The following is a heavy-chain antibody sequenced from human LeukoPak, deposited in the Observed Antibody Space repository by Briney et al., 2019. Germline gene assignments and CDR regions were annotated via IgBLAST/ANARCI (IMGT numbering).Heavy chain of an antibody. Sequence: GGSLRLSCAASGFTFSSYSMNWVRQAPGKGLEWVSYISSSSSTIYYADSVKGRFTISRDNAKNSLYLQMNSLRAEDTAVYYCARDRRYSGYDPWYYYYGMDVWGQGTTVTVSS. CDR2: ISSSSSTI. CDR1: GFTFSSYS. V-gene: IGHV3-48*04. J-gene: IGHJ6*02. CDR3: ARDRRYSGYDPWYYYYGMDV. D-gene: IGHD5-12*01.